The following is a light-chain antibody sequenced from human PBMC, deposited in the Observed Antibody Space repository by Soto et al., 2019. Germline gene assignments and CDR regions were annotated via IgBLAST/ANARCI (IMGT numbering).Light chain of an antibody. J-gene: IGKJ1*01. CDR1: QSVSSN. V-gene: IGKV3-15*01. Sequence: DIVMTQSPASMCVSPGERATLCWRASQSVSSNLAWYQQKPGQAPRLLIYGASTRATGIPARFSGSGSGTEFPLTISSLLSEDFAVYYCQQYNNWLWTFGQGTKVDIK. CDR2: GAS. CDR3: QQYNNWLWT.